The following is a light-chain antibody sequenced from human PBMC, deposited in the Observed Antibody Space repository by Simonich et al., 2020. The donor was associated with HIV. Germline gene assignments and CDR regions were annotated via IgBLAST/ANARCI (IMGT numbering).Light chain of an antibody. J-gene: IGKJ2*01. CDR2: AAS. V-gene: IGKV3D-15*01. CDR3: QQYNNWYT. Sequence: EIVLTQSPATLSVSPGERATLSCRASQTVSSNLAWYQQKPGQAPRLLVYAASTRATGIPARFSGSGSGTDFTLTISSLEPEDFAVYYCQQYNNWYTFGQGTKLEIK. CDR1: QTVSSN.